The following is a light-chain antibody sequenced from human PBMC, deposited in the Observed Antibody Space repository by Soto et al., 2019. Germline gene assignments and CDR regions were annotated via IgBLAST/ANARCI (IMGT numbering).Light chain of an antibody. V-gene: IGLV1-47*01. CDR1: SSNIGREY. CDR3: AAWDDSLSDVV. CDR2: RNN. Sequence: QLVLTQPPSASGTPGQRVTISCSGSSSNIGREYVYWYQQLPGTAPRLLIYRNNQRHSGVPDRFSGSKSGTSASLAISGLRSEDEADYYCAAWDDSLSDVVFGGGTKLTVL. J-gene: IGLJ2*01.